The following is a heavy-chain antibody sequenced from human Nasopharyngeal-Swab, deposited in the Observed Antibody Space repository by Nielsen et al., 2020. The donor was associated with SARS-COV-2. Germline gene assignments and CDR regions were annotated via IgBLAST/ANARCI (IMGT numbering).Heavy chain of an antibody. V-gene: IGHV3-11*04. CDR3: ASLLWFGELPSDYYYYGMDV. CDR1: GFTFSDYY. CDR2: ISSSGSTI. J-gene: IGHJ6*02. D-gene: IGHD3-10*01. Sequence: GESLKIFCAASGFTFSDYYMSWIRQAPGKGLEWVSYISSSGSTIYYADSVKGRFTISRDNAKNSLYLQMNSLRAEDTAVYYCASLLWFGELPSDYYYYGMDVWGQGTTVTVSS.